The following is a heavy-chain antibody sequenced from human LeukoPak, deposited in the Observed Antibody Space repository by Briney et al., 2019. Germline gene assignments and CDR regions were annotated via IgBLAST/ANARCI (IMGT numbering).Heavy chain of an antibody. J-gene: IGHJ4*02. CDR2: IYYSGST. V-gene: IGHV4-39*01. CDR3: ARRPTIAAADLDY. CDR1: GGSISSGSYY. D-gene: IGHD6-13*01. Sequence: TSETLSLTCTVSGGSISSGSYYWGWIRQPPGKGLEWTGSIYYSGSTYYNPSLKSRVTISVDTSKNQFSLKLSSVTAADTAVYYCARRPTIAAADLDYWGQGTLVTVSS.